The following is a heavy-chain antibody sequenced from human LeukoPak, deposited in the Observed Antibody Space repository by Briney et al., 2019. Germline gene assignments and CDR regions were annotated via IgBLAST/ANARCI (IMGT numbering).Heavy chain of an antibody. CDR1: GFTFSNAW. J-gene: IGHJ4*02. CDR2: IFPSGGEI. D-gene: IGHD1-1*01. V-gene: IGHV3-23*01. Sequence: PGGSLRLSCAASGFTFSNAWMSWVRQPPGKGLEWVSSIFPSGGEIHYADSVRGRFTISRDNSKNTLYLQMNSLRAEDTAVYYCAKDLSKWQQEPYFFDYWGQGTLVTVSS. CDR3: AKDLSKWQQEPYFFDY.